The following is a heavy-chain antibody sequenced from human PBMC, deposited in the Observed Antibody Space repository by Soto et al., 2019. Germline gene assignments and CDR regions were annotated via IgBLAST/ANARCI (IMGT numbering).Heavy chain of an antibody. CDR1: GFTFGDYA. D-gene: IGHD6-13*01. CDR2: IRSQAYGGTT. CDR3: PRDLGIAAASLALFDY. V-gene: IGHV3-49*03. Sequence: GGSRRLSCTASGFTFGDYAISWFRQAPGKGLEWVGFIRSQAYGGTTEYAASVKGRFTISRDDSKSIAYLQMNSLKTEDTAVYYCPRDLGIAAASLALFDYWGPGTLVTVSS. J-gene: IGHJ4*02.